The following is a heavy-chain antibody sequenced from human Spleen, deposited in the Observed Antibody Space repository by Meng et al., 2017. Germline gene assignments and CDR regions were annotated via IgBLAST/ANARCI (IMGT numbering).Heavy chain of an antibody. CDR3: ARGPTTMAHDFDY. Sequence: LEQLGAVRLKRSETLALTRVVSGGSFSDDYWSWIRKSPAKGLEWIGEINHSGSTNYTPSLESRATISVDMSQNNLSLKLSSVTAADSAVYYCARGPTTMAHDFDYWGQGTLVTVSS. CDR2: INHSGST. V-gene: IGHV4-34*01. CDR1: GGSFSDDY. D-gene: IGHD4-11*01. J-gene: IGHJ4*02.